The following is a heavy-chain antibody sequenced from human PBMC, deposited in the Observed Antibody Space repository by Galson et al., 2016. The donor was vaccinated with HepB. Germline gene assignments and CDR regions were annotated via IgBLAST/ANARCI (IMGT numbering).Heavy chain of an antibody. D-gene: IGHD3-10*01. J-gene: IGHJ5*02. Sequence: SLRLSCAVSGFTVTNAWMTWVRQAPGKGLEWVGRIKSRTDGGTADYAAPVKGRFIISRDDSKNTLYLQMNSLKTEDTAVYYCSNHYGSGTYYEFDPWGQGTPVTVSS. CDR3: SNHYGSGTYYEFDP. CDR1: GFTVTNAW. V-gene: IGHV3-15*01. CDR2: IKSRTDGGTA.